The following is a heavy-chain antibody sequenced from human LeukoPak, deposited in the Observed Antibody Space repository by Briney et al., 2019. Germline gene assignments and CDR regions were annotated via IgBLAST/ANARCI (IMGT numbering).Heavy chain of an antibody. D-gene: IGHD2-15*01. J-gene: IGHJ6*03. CDR3: ARDKTPSRYYYYYYMGV. CDR2: IKQDGSEK. Sequence: PGGSLRLSCAASGFTFSSYWMSWVRQAPGKGLVWVANIKQDGSEKYYVDSVKGRFTISRDNAKNSLYLQMNSLRADDTAVYYCARDKTPSRYYYYYYMGVWGKGTTVTVSS. V-gene: IGHV3-7*01. CDR1: GFTFSSYW.